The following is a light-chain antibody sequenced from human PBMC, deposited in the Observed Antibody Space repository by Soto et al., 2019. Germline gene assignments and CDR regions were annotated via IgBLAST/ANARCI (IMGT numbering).Light chain of an antibody. CDR1: QSISSY. Sequence: DIQMTQSPSSVSASVGDRVTITCRASQSISSYLNWYQQKPGKAPKLLIYAASSLQSGVPSRFSGSGSGTEFTLTISSLQSEDIAVYYCHQYYTWPRTFGQGTKVDIK. CDR3: HQYYTWPRT. J-gene: IGKJ1*01. V-gene: IGKV1-39*01. CDR2: AAS.